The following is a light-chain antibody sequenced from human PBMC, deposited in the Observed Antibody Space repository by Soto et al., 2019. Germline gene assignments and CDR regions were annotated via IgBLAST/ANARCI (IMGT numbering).Light chain of an antibody. CDR1: GSDVGAYNL. CDR2: EST. Sequence: QSALTQPASVSGSPGQSITVSCTGTGSDVGAYNLVSWYQQHPGKAPTLIIYESTKRPSGISHRFSGSKSDNTASLTISGLRAEDEAHDHCCSSAGSRTFVFGGGTKLTVL. CDR3: CSSAGSRTFV. J-gene: IGLJ3*02. V-gene: IGLV2-23*01.